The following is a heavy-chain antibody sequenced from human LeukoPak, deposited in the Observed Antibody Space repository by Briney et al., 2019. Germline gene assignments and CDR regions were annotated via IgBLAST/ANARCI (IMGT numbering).Heavy chain of an antibody. D-gene: IGHD2-2*01. CDR1: GFTFSSYT. J-gene: IGHJ4*02. V-gene: IGHV3-23*01. CDR2: VSGSGGNI. CDR3: AASLPNIVVVPATKGPFGY. Sequence: GGSLRLSCAASGFTFSSYTMSWARQAPGKGLEWVSGVSGSGGNIHYADSVKGRFTISRDNSKNTLYLQMNSLRAEDTAVYYCAASLPNIVVVPATKGPFGYWGQGALVTVSS.